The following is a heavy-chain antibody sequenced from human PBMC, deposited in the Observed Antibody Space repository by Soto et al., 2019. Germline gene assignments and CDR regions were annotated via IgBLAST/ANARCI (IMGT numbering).Heavy chain of an antibody. D-gene: IGHD2-2*01. CDR3: AKQRRGQLLYLVY. CDR2: ISGSGVNT. CDR1: GFTFSDYA. V-gene: IGHV3-23*01. Sequence: GGSLRLSCATSGFTFSDYALSWVRQAPGKGLEWVSAISGSGVNTFYADSVKGRFTISRDSSKNTLYLQMNSLRAEDTAIYYCAKQRRGQLLYLVYLGQGAL. J-gene: IGHJ4*02.